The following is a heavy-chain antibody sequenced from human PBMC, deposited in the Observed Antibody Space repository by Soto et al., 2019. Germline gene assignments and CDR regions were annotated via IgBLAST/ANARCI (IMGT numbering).Heavy chain of an antibody. D-gene: IGHD2-15*01. CDR1: GGTFSSYA. Sequence: QVQLVQSGAEVKKPGSSVKVSCKASGGTFSSYAISWVRQAPGQGLEGMGGIIPIFGTANYAQKCQGRVTITADESTSTAYMELSSLRSEDTAVYYCAREQDMIPGPNWFDPWGQGTLVTVSS. CDR2: IIPIFGTA. CDR3: AREQDMIPGPNWFDP. V-gene: IGHV1-69*01. J-gene: IGHJ5*02.